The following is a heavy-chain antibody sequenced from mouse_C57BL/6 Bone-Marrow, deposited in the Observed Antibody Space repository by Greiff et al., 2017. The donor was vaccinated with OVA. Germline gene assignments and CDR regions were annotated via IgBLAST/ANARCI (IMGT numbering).Heavy chain of an antibody. D-gene: IGHD1-1*01. V-gene: IGHV6-3*01. CDR2: IRLKSDNYAT. Sequence: EVQLQQSGGGLVQPGGSMKLSCVASGFTFSNYWMNWVRQSPEKGLEWVAQIRLKSDNYATHYAESVKGRFTISRDDSKSSVYLQMNNLRAEDTGIYYCTAGYYGSRNAMDYWGQGTSVTVSS. CDR3: TAGYYGSRNAMDY. CDR1: GFTFSNYW. J-gene: IGHJ4*01.